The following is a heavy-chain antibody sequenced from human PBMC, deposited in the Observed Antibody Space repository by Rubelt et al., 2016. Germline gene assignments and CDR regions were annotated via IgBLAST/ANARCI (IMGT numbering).Heavy chain of an antibody. Sequence: QVQLQRWGAGLLKPSETLSLTCAVSGGSLRGIFWNWIRQTPGKGLEWIGEINHGGSTHYNPSLKGRVSISVDTSKNQFSLRLTSVTAADTAVYYCAGTGYCSGGTGYSVVDYWGQGTLVTVSS. D-gene: IGHD2-15*01. CDR2: INHGGST. CDR3: AGTGYCSGGTGYSVVDY. J-gene: IGHJ4*02. V-gene: IGHV4-34*01. CDR1: GGSLRGIF.